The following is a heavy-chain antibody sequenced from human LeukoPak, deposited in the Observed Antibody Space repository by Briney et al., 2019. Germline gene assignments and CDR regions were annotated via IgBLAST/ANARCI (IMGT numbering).Heavy chain of an antibody. CDR3: AKKGIAAADSFDY. J-gene: IGHJ4*02. D-gene: IGHD6-13*01. CDR1: GFTVSSNY. CDR2: IYSGGST. V-gene: IGHV3-53*01. Sequence: PGGSLRLSCAASGFTVSSNYMSWVRQAPGKGLEWVSVIYSGGSTYYADSVKGRFTISRDNSKNTLYLQMNSLRAEDTAVYYCAKKGIAAADSFDYWGQGTLVTVSS.